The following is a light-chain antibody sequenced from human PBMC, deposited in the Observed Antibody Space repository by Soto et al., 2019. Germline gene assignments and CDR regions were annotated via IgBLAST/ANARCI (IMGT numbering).Light chain of an antibody. J-gene: IGLJ2*01. V-gene: IGLV2-8*01. CDR1: GSDVGDYNY. CDR2: EVN. Sequence: QSALTQPPSASGSPGQSVTISCTGTGSDVGDYNYVSWYQQHPGKAPKLIIYEVNKRPSGVPDRFSGSKSGNTASLSVSGLQADDEADYYCSSYAGSNNLEVFGGGTKLTVL. CDR3: SSYAGSNNLEV.